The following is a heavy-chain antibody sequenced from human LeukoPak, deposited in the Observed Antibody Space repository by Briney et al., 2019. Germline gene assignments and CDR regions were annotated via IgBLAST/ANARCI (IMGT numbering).Heavy chain of an antibody. Sequence: PGGSLRLSCAASGFTFSSYAMSWVRQAPGKGLEWVSAISGSGGSTYYADSVKGRFTMSRDNSKNMLYLQMNSLRAEDTAVYYCARVGDEVAYTRGYLDYWGQGTLVTVSS. CDR3: ARVGDEVAYTRGYLDY. CDR2: ISGSGGST. CDR1: GFTFSSYA. J-gene: IGHJ4*02. D-gene: IGHD3-16*01. V-gene: IGHV3-23*01.